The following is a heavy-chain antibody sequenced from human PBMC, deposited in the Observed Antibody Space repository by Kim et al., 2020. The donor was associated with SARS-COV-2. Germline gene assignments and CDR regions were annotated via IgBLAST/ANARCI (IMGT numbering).Heavy chain of an antibody. Sequence: GGSLRLSCAASGFTFSSYAMHWVRQAPGKGLEWVAVISYDGSNKYYADSVKGRFTISRDNSKNTLYLQMNSLRAEDTAVYYCARESDSSSWYSPYYYYYYMDVWGKGTTVTVSS. CDR3: ARESDSSSWYSPYYYYYYMDV. V-gene: IGHV3-30-3*01. D-gene: IGHD6-13*01. CDR1: GFTFSSYA. J-gene: IGHJ6*03. CDR2: ISYDGSNK.